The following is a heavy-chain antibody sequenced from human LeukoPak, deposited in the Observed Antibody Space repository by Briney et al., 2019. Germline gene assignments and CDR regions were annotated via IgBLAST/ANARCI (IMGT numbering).Heavy chain of an antibody. Sequence: PGGSLRLSCAASGLTFSSYAMHWVRQAPGKGLEWVSYISSGGSTIYYADSVKGRFTISRDNAKNSLYLEMNSLRAEDTAVYYCARDNDSRDPPHFDYWGQGTLVTVSS. CDR1: GLTFSSYA. D-gene: IGHD3-16*01. CDR2: ISSGGSTI. CDR3: ARDNDSRDPPHFDY. J-gene: IGHJ4*02. V-gene: IGHV3-48*03.